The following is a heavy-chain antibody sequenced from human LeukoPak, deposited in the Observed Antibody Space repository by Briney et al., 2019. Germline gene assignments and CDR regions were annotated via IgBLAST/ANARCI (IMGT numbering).Heavy chain of an antibody. Sequence: PGGSLKLSCAASGFTLSDHYMNWLRQAPGKGLEWISYISSRGSAIYYADSVKGRFTISRDNAKNSLYLQMNSLRVEDTAVYYCARDLKLGTSYEFDYWGQGTLVTVSS. CDR2: ISSRGSAI. D-gene: IGHD1-7*01. CDR1: GFTLSDHY. J-gene: IGHJ4*02. V-gene: IGHV3-11*04. CDR3: ARDLKLGTSYEFDY.